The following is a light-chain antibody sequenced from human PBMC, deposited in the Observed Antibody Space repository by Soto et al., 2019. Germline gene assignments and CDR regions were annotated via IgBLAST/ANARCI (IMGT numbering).Light chain of an antibody. CDR3: QQYNNWHT. Sequence: EIVMTQSPATLSVSPGERATFSCRASQSVTSNLAWYQQKPGQAPRLLIYGASTRATGIPARFSGSGSGTEFTLTISSLQSEDFAVYYCQQYNNWHTFGPGTKVDIK. J-gene: IGKJ3*01. V-gene: IGKV3-15*01. CDR1: QSVTSN. CDR2: GAS.